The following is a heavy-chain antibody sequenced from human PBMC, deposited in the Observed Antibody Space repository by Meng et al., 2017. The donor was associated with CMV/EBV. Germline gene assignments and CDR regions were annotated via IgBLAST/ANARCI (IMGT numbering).Heavy chain of an antibody. D-gene: IGHD2-2*01. J-gene: IGHJ4*02. Sequence: TLSSYAIGWVRQAPGEELEWMGGIIPIFGTANYAQEFQGGIRITTNESTNTAYMELSRLRSEDAAVYYCARSRRYCSGTSCPGGSGYWGQGTLVTVSS. CDR2: IIPIFGTA. CDR1: TLSSYA. V-gene: IGHV1-69*05. CDR3: ARSRRYCSGTSCPGGSGY.